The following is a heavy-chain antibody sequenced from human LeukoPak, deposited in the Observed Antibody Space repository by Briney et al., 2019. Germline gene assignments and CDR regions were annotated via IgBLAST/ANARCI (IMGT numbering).Heavy chain of an antibody. J-gene: IGHJ6*03. D-gene: IGHD5-24*01. CDR1: GFTFSSYA. Sequence: GGSLRLSCAASGFTFSSYAMSWVRQAPGKGLEWVSAISGSGGSTYYADSVKGRFTISRDNSKNTLYLQMSSLRAEDTAVYYCAKGEGDGYIYYYYMDVWGKGTTVTVSS. CDR2: ISGSGGST. CDR3: AKGEGDGYIYYYYMDV. V-gene: IGHV3-23*01.